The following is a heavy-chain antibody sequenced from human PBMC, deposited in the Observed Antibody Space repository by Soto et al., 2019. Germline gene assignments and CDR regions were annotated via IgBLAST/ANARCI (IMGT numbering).Heavy chain of an antibody. V-gene: IGHV4-34*01. CDR3: ARGVGYSNYYYYYYYMDV. J-gene: IGHJ6*03. Sequence: PSETLSLTCAVYGGSFSGYYWSWIRQPPGKGLEWIGEINHSGGTNYNPSLKSRVTISVDTSKNQFSLKLSSVTAADTAVYYCARGVGYSNYYYYYYYMDVWGKGTTVTVSS. D-gene: IGHD4-4*01. CDR2: INHSGGT. CDR1: GGSFSGYY.